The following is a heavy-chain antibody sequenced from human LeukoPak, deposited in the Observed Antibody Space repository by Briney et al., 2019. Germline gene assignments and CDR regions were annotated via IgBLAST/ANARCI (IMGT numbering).Heavy chain of an antibody. J-gene: IGHJ1*01. V-gene: IGHV3-48*04. CDR2: ISAGSSTI. CDR1: GFTFSSYS. Sequence: GGSLRLSCAASGFTFSSYSMNWVRQAPGKGLEWVSYISAGSSTIYYADSVKGRFTTCRDSAKNSLYLQMNSLRAEDTAVYYCAMYSSANAREFQGWGQGTLVTVSS. CDR3: AMYSSANAREFQG. D-gene: IGHD3-22*01.